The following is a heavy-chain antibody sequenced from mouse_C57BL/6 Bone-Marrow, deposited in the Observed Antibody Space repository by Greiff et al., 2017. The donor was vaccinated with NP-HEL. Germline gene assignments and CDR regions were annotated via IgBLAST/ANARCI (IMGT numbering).Heavy chain of an antibody. Sequence: VQLQQSGAELVRPGASVKLSCTASGFNIKDDYMHWVKQRPEQGLEWIGWIDPENGDTEYDSKFQGKATITADTSSNPAYLQLSSLTSEDTAVYYCTTEMRRGDYYARDYWGQGTSVTVSS. CDR3: TTEMRRGDYYARDY. J-gene: IGHJ4*01. V-gene: IGHV14-4*01. CDR1: GFNIKDDY. CDR2: IDPENGDT.